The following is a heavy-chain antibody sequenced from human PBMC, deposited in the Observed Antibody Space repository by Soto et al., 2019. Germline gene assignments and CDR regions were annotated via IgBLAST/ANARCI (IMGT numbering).Heavy chain of an antibody. CDR2: INHSGST. V-gene: IGHV4-34*01. D-gene: IGHD5-18*01. J-gene: IGHJ6*02. CDR3: ARGRRIQLWFTPVYGMDV. Sequence: PSESLALTCAVYGGSLRGYYWSWIRQPPGKGLEWIGEINHSGSTNYNPSLKSRVTISVDTSKNQFSLKLSSVTAADTAVYYCARGRRIQLWFTPVYGMDVWGQGTTVPVSS. CDR1: GGSLRGYY.